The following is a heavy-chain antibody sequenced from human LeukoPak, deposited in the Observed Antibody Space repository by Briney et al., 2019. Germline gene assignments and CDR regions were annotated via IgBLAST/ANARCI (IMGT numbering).Heavy chain of an antibody. CDR3: ARASGTVTTAPFDY. V-gene: IGHV3-30-3*01. D-gene: IGHD4-11*01. Sequence: PGGSLRLSCAASGFTFSSYAMHWVRQAPGKGLEWVAVISYDGSNKYDTDSVKGRFTISRDNSKNTLYLQMNSLRAEDTAVYCCARASGTVTTAPFDYWGQGTLVTVSS. J-gene: IGHJ4*02. CDR2: ISYDGSNK. CDR1: GFTFSSYA.